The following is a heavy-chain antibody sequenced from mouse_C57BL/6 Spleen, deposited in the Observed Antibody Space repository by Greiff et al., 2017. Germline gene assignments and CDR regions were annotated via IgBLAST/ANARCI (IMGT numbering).Heavy chain of an antibody. V-gene: IGHV5-6*01. D-gene: IGHD2-4*01. CDR1: GFTFTSYG. CDR3: ARRAYDYLYYYAMDY. J-gene: IGHJ4*01. CDR2: ISTGGSYT. Sequence: EVQLQESGGDLVKPGGSLKLSCAASGFTFTSYGMSWVRQTPDQRLEWVATISTGGSYTYYPDSVKGRFTIARDNAKNTLSLHMSSLKSEDTAMYYCARRAYDYLYYYAMDYWGQGTSVTVSS.